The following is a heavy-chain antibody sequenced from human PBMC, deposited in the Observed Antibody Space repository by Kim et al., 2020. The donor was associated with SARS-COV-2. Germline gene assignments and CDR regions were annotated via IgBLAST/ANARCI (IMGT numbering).Heavy chain of an antibody. CDR3: ARSMVTTYNSLDV. D-gene: IGHD4-17*01. V-gene: IGHV1-8*01. J-gene: IGHJ3*01. CDR2: LKPHSGSA. CDR1: GYSFTTYD. Sequence: ASVKVSCKASGYSFTTYDVFWVRQATGQGLEWMGWLKPHSGSADYAQHLQGRVSMTRDTSTSTAYMELSSLSSDDTAVYFCARSMVTTYNSLDVWGQGT.